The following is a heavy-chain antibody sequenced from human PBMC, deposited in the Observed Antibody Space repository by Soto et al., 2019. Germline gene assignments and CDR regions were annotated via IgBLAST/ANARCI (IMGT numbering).Heavy chain of an antibody. J-gene: IGHJ3*02. V-gene: IGHV3-23*01. D-gene: IGHD6-19*01. CDR2: ISGSGANT. CDR1: GFTFTDYA. Sequence: EVQVLESGGGLVQPGGSLSLSCAVSGFTFTDYAMKWVRQAPGKGLEWVSTISGSGANTYYADSVRGRFTISRDNTNNAMTLQMSNLRAEDTAVYYCAKDGKHSNGWWAAFEIWGQVTVVTVS. CDR3: AKDGKHSNGWWAAFEI.